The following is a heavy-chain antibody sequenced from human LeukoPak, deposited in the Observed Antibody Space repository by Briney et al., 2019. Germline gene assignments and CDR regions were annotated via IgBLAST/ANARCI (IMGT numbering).Heavy chain of an antibody. Sequence: GGSLRLSCAASGFTFSSYWMHWVRQAPGKGLLWVSRINSDGSSTSYADSVKGRFTISRDNAKNTLYLQMNSLRAEDTAVYYCARGVGYYGSGSYYWGQGTLVTVSS. CDR1: GFTFSSYW. V-gene: IGHV3-74*01. J-gene: IGHJ4*02. CDR3: ARGVGYYGSGSYY. D-gene: IGHD3-10*01. CDR2: INSDGSST.